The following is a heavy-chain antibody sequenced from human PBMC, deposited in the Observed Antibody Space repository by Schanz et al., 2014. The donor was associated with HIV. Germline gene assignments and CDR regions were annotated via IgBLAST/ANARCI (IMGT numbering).Heavy chain of an antibody. Sequence: QVQLVESGGGVVQPGRSLRLSCAASGFTFSDYGMHWVRQAPGKGLEWVAVIWNDGSNTFYADSVKGRFTISRDNSKNTLYLQMNSLGVEDTAVYFCARDGARTSHWGFWGQGTLVTVSS. J-gene: IGHJ4*02. CDR3: ARDGARTSHWGF. CDR2: IWNDGSNT. CDR1: GFTFSDYG. V-gene: IGHV3-33*01. D-gene: IGHD2-2*01.